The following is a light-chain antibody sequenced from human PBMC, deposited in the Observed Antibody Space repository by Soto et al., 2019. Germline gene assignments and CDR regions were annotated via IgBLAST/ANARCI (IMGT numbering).Light chain of an antibody. CDR3: QSYDSRLSGSYV. Sequence: QSALTQPPSVSGAPGQRVTISCTGSSSNIGSGYDVHWYQRLPGTAPKVLIYSNNNRPSGVPDPISGSKSGTSASLAITGLEAEDEAEDYCQSYDSRLSGSYVFGTGTKVTVL. CDR2: SNN. J-gene: IGLJ1*01. CDR1: SSNIGSGYD. V-gene: IGLV1-40*01.